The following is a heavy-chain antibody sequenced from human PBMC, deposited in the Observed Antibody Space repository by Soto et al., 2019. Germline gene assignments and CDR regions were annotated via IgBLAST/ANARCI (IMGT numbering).Heavy chain of an antibody. D-gene: IGHD4-17*01. V-gene: IGHV4-30-4*02. Sequence: PSAPLSLTCTVSGGSNSSGDYYWSWIRQPPGKGLDWIGYIYYSGSTYYNPSLRSRLTISVDTSKNQFSLKLSSVNAADTAVYCCARLGATTVPTSYYTGNYNGKVVWGQGTTVTVSS. CDR2: IYYSGST. CDR3: ARLGATTVPTSYYTGNYNGKVV. CDR1: GGSNSSGDYY. J-gene: IGHJ6*02.